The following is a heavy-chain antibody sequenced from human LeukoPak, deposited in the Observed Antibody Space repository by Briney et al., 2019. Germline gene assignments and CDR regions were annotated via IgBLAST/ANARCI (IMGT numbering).Heavy chain of an antibody. CDR3: ARSSGWDFDY. J-gene: IGHJ4*02. V-gene: IGHV4-34*01. Sequence: SETLSLTCAVYGGSFSGYYWSWIRQPPGMGLEWIGEINHSGSTNYNPSLKSRVTISVDTSKNQFSLKLSSVTAADTAVYYCARSSGWDFDYWGQGTLVTVSS. D-gene: IGHD6-19*01. CDR1: GGSFSGYY. CDR2: INHSGST.